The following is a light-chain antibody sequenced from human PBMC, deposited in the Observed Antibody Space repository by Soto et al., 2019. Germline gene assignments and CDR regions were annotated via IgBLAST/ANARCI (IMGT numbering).Light chain of an antibody. Sequence: QSVLTQPPSASGTPGQRVTISCSGSSSNIGRNPVNWYQQLPGTAPKLLIYNNYQRPSGVPDRFSGSKSGTSASLAISGLQSEDEADYYCTGWDDSLDGFVFGPGTKVTVL. CDR3: TGWDDSLDGFV. CDR2: NNY. J-gene: IGLJ1*01. V-gene: IGLV1-44*01. CDR1: SSNIGRNP.